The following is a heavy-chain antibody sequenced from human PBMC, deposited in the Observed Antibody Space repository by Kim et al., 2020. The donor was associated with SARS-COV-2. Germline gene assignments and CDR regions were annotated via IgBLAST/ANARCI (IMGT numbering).Heavy chain of an antibody. D-gene: IGHD4-17*01. J-gene: IGHJ4*02. Sequence: SETLSLTCTVSGGSISSYYWSWIRQPPGKGLEWIGYIYYSGSTNYNPSLKSRVTISVDTSKNQFSLKLSSVTAADTAVYYCARVGGGNGDYVYLGGFDYWGQGTLVTVSS. V-gene: IGHV4-59*01. CDR2: IYYSGST. CDR3: ARVGGGNGDYVYLGGFDY. CDR1: GGSISSYY.